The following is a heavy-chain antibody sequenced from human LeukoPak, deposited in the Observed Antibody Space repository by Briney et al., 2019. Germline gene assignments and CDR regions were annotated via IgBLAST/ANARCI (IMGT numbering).Heavy chain of an antibody. Sequence: PGGSLRLSCGASGFSFISYWMHWVRQTPEKRLVWVSYIDPYGGDTNYADSVKGRFTISRDNAKNSLYLQINTLQAEDTAVYYCARRSPGSSSLFFYYMDVWGKGTTVTVSS. V-gene: IGHV3-74*01. CDR1: GFSFISYW. J-gene: IGHJ6*03. CDR2: IDPYGGDT. CDR3: ARRSPGSSSLFFYYMDV. D-gene: IGHD1-26*01.